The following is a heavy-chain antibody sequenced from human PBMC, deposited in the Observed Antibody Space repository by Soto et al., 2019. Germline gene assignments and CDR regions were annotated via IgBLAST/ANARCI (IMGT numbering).Heavy chain of an antibody. V-gene: IGHV1-8*02. J-gene: IGHJ4*02. Sequence: ASVKVSCKASGYTFTSYGSSWVRQAPGQGLEWMGWMNANNGNTGYAQKFQGRITMTRNTSTDTAYLELSSLRSEDTAVYYCARAFLYGDYADHWGQGTPVTVSS. CDR2: MNANNGNT. CDR3: ARAFLYGDYADH. D-gene: IGHD4-17*01. CDR1: GYTFTSYG.